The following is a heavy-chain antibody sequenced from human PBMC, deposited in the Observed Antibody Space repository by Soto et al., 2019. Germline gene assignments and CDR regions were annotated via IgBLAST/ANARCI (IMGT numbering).Heavy chain of an antibody. CDR3: GVFGSGNYYYGMDV. Sequence: QVQLVQSGAEVKKPGSSVKVSCKASGGTFSSYAISWVRQAPGQGLEWMGGIIPIFGTANYAQKFQGRVTFTAYESTSTAYMELSSLRSEDTAVYYCGVFGSGNYYYGMDVWGQGTTVTVSS. CDR1: GGTFSSYA. D-gene: IGHD6-6*01. J-gene: IGHJ6*02. V-gene: IGHV1-69*12. CDR2: IIPIFGTA.